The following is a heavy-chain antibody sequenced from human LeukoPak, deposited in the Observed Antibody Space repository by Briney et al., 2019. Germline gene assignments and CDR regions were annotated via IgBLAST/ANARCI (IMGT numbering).Heavy chain of an antibody. CDR2: ISSNGGST. CDR3: VKDGAIEVSRDYYGSGSYYPFDY. D-gene: IGHD3-10*01. V-gene: IGHV3-64D*06. Sequence: GGSLRLSCSASGFTFSSYAMHWVRQAPGKGLEYVSAISSNGGSTYYADSVKGRFTISRDNSKNTLYLQMSSLRAENAAVYYCVKDGAIEVSRDYYGSGSYYPFDYWGQGTLVTVSS. J-gene: IGHJ4*02. CDR1: GFTFSSYA.